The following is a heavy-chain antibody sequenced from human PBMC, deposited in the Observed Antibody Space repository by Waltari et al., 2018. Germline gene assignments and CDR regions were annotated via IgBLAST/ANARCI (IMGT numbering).Heavy chain of an antibody. V-gene: IGHV3-21*01. D-gene: IGHD1-26*01. Sequence: SGFTFSSYSMNWVRQAPGKGLEWVSSISSSSSYIYYADSVKGRFTISRDNAKNSLYLQMDSLRAEDTAVYFCARDQYGESFYYAMNVWGQGTAVTVSS. CDR1: GFTFSSYS. J-gene: IGHJ6*02. CDR3: ARDQYGESFYYAMNV. CDR2: ISSSSSYI.